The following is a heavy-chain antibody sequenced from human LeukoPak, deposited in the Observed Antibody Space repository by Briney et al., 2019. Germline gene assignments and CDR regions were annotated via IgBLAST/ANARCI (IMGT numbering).Heavy chain of an antibody. Sequence: GGSLRLSCTVSGFTFGDYAMGWFRQAQGKGLEWVAVISYDGSNKYYADSVKGRFTISRDNSKNTLYLQMNSLRAEDTAVYYCARGYSSTLFYYWGQGTLVTVSS. J-gene: IGHJ4*02. CDR3: ARGYSSTLFYY. CDR1: GFTFGDYA. CDR2: ISYDGSNK. V-gene: IGHV3-30*14. D-gene: IGHD2-2*01.